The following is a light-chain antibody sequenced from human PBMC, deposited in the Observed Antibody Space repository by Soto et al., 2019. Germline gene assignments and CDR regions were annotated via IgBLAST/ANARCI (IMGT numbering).Light chain of an antibody. CDR3: GTWDSGLSAGV. J-gene: IGLJ2*01. Sequence: QSVLTQPPSVSAAPGQTVTISCSGSSSNIENNYVSWYQQLPGTAPKLLIYDNNKRPSGIPDRFSGSKSGTSATLGITGLQTGDEADYYCGTWDSGLSAGVFGGGTKLTVL. V-gene: IGLV1-51*01. CDR2: DNN. CDR1: SSNIENNY.